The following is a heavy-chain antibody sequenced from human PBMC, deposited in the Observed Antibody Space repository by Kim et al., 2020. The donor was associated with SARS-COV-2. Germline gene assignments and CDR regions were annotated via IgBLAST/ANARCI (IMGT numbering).Heavy chain of an antibody. D-gene: IGHD1-1*01. Sequence: SETLSLTCTVSGGSISSSSYYWGWIRQPPGKGLEWIGSIYYSGSTYYNPSLKSRVTISVDTSKNQFSLKLSSVTAADTAVYYCARWLERRRWFDPWGQGTLVTVSS. V-gene: IGHV4-39*01. CDR3: ARWLERRRWFDP. J-gene: IGHJ5*02. CDR1: GGSISSSSYY. CDR2: IYYSGST.